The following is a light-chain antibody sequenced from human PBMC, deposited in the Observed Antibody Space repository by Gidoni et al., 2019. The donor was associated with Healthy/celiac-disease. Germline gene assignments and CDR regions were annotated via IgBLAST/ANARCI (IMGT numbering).Light chain of an antibody. Sequence: DIQMTQSPSSLSASVGDRVTITCRASQSISSYLNWYQQKPGKSPKLLIYAASSLERGVPARFSGSGSGTDFTLNISRLEAEDFGIYYCKQSHSTPVTFGQXTKLEIK. J-gene: IGKJ2*01. CDR1: QSISSY. CDR2: AAS. V-gene: IGKV1-39*01. CDR3: KQSHSTPVT.